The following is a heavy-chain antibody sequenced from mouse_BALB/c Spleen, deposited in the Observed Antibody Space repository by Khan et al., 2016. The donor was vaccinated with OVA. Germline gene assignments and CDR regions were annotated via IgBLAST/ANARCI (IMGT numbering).Heavy chain of an antibody. Sequence: VQLKQSGAELVRPGALVKLSCKASGFNIKDYYMNWVKQRPEQGLEWIGWIDPENGDTKFDPKFQGKANITADTSSNTAYLQLNSLTSEDTAVYYGARGGYGNYWCAYWGQGTLVTVSA. D-gene: IGHD2-1*01. CDR2: IDPENGDT. V-gene: IGHV14-1*02. CDR3: ARGGYGNYWCAY. J-gene: IGHJ3*01. CDR1: GFNIKDYY.